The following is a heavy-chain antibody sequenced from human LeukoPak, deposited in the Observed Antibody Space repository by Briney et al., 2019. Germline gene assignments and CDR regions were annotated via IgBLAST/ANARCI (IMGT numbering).Heavy chain of an antibody. V-gene: IGHV3-23*01. CDR2: ISGSGGST. CDR3: ANYDSSGYYYGGLDY. J-gene: IGHJ4*02. D-gene: IGHD3-22*01. CDR1: GFTFSSYA. Sequence: GGSLRLSCAASGFTFSSYAMSWVRQAPGKGLEWVSGISGSGGSTYYADSVKGRFTISRDNSKNTLYLQMNSLRAGDTAVYYCANYDSSGYYYGGLDYWGQGTLVTVSS.